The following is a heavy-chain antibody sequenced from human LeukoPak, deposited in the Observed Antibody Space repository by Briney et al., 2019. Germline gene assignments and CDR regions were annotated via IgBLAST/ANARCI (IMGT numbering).Heavy chain of an antibody. CDR3: TKYSSGWHTFQH. V-gene: IGHV4-59*01. CDR2: ISYSGST. CDR1: GVSISDSD. Sequence: SETLSLTCTVAGVSISDSDWSWIRQPPGKGLEWIVFISYSGSTTYNPALKSRVTMSRDTSKNQFSLELSSLTAADTAVYYCTKYSSGWHTFQHWGQGTLITVSS. D-gene: IGHD6-19*01. J-gene: IGHJ1*01.